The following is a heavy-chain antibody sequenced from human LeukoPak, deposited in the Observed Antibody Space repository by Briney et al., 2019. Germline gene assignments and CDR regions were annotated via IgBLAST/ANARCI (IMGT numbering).Heavy chain of an antibody. CDR2: ISGSSTSI. CDR1: GFTFSTYG. CDR3: ARDVGYRSWFDP. J-gene: IGHJ5*02. D-gene: IGHD5-18*01. Sequence: GGSLRLSCATSGFTFSTYGMHWVRQAPGKGLEWVSYISGSSTSIYHADSVKGRFTISRDNAKNSLYLQMNSLRAEDTAVYYCARDVGYRSWFDPWGQGTLVIVS. V-gene: IGHV3-48*01.